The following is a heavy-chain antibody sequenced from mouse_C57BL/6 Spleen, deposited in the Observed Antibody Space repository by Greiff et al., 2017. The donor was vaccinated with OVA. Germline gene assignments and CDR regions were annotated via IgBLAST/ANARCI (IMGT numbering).Heavy chain of an antibody. CDR1: GYAFSSSW. CDR2: IYPGDGDT. V-gene: IGHV1-82*01. J-gene: IGHJ2*01. CDR3: AHNFYYFDY. Sequence: VKLMESGPELVKPGASVKISCKASGYAFSSSWMNWVKQRPGKGLEWIGRIYPGDGDTNYNGKFKGKATLTADKSSSTAYMQLSSLTSEDSAVYFCAHNFYYFDYWGQGTTLTVSS. D-gene: IGHD1-3*01.